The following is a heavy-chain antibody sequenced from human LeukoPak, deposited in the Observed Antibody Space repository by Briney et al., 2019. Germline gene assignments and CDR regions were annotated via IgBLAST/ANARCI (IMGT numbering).Heavy chain of an antibody. D-gene: IGHD3-22*01. V-gene: IGHV4-30-4*08. CDR3: ARMREYYYDSSGYYDY. J-gene: IGHJ4*02. Sequence: PSETLSLTCTVSGGSISSGDYYWSWIRQPPGKGLEWIGYIYYSGSTYYNPSLKSRVTISVDTSKNQFSLKLSSVTAADTAVYYCARMREYYYDSSGYYDYWGQGTLVTVSS. CDR2: IYYSGST. CDR1: GGSISSGDYY.